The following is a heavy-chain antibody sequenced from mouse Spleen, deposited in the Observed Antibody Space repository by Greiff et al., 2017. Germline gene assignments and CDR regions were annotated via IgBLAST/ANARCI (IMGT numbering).Heavy chain of an antibody. CDR2: ISGGGSYT. V-gene: IGHV5-9-2*01. CDR3: ARRSSYKVFDY. J-gene: IGHJ2*01. D-gene: IGHD1-1*01. CDR1: GFTFSSYG. Sequence: EVKLVESGGGLVKPGGSLKLSCAASGFTFSSYGMSWVRQTPEKRLEWVATISGGGSYTYYPDSVKGRFTISRDNAKNNLYLQMSSLRSEDTALYYCARRSSYKVFDYWGQGTTLTVSS.